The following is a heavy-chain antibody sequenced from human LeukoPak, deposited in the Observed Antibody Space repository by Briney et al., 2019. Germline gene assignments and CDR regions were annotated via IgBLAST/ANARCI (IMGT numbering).Heavy chain of an antibody. D-gene: IGHD1-26*01. Sequence: GGSLRLSCAASGFTFSSYAMHWVRQAPGKGLEWVAVISYDGSNKYYADSVKGRFTISRDNSKNTLYLQMNSLRAEDTAVYYCAREFIVGATNDAFDIWGQGTMVTVSS. CDR1: GFTFSSYA. J-gene: IGHJ3*02. V-gene: IGHV3-30*04. CDR2: ISYDGSNK. CDR3: AREFIVGATNDAFDI.